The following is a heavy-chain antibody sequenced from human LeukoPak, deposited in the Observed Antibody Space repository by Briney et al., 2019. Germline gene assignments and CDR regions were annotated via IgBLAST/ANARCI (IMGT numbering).Heavy chain of an antibody. CDR2: ISSSSSTM. D-gene: IGHD6-6*01. J-gene: IGHJ4*02. V-gene: IGHV3-48*01. CDR3: AREESSSSGYYFDY. CDR1: GFIFSSYS. Sequence: GGSLRLSCAASGFIFSSYSMNWVRQAPGKGLEWVSYISSSSSTMYYADSVKGRFSISRDNAKNSLYLQMNSLRAEDTAVYYCAREESSSSGYYFDYWGQGTLVTVSS.